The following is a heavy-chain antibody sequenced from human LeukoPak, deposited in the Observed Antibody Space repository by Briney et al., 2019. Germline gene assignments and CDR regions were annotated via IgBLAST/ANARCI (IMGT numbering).Heavy chain of an antibody. D-gene: IGHD3-22*01. J-gene: IGHJ4*02. Sequence: GGSLRLSCAASGFTFRDYYMTWIRQAPGKGLERVSYITTSGNTIHYADSVKGRFTISRDNAKNSLYLQMNSLRAEDSAVYYGARERVNYYDTQGYYVKWGQGSLVTVSS. CDR2: ITTSGNTI. CDR1: GFTFRDYY. V-gene: IGHV3-11*04. CDR3: ARERVNYYDTQGYYVK.